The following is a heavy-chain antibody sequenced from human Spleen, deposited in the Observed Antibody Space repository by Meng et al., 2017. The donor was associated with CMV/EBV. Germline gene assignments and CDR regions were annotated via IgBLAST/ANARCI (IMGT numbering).Heavy chain of an antibody. CDR3: ARGVEMATMQLDY. V-gene: IGHV4-39*07. Sequence: SETLSLTCTVSGGSISSSSYYWGWIRQPPGKGLEWIGSIYYSGSTYYNPSLKSRVTISVDTSKNQFSLKLSSVTAADTAVYYCARGVEMATMQLDYWGQGTLVTVSS. CDR1: GGSISSSSYY. D-gene: IGHD5-24*01. J-gene: IGHJ4*02. CDR2: IYYSGST.